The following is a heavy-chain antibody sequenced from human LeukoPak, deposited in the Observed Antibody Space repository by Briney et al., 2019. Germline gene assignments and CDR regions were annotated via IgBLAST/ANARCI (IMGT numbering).Heavy chain of an antibody. CDR2: INHSGST. J-gene: IGHJ4*02. Sequence: TSETLSLTCAVYGGSFSGYYWSWIRQPPGKGLEWIGEINHSGSTNYNPSLKSRVTISVDTSKNQFSLKLSSVTAADTAVYYCARAGGDYGDYFDYWGQGTLVTVSS. CDR3: ARAGGDYGDYFDY. V-gene: IGHV4-34*01. CDR1: GGSFSGYY. D-gene: IGHD4-17*01.